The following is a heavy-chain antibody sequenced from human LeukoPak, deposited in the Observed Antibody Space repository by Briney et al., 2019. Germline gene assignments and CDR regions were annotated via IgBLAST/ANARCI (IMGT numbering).Heavy chain of an antibody. D-gene: IGHD6-13*01. CDR3: ASQQQLALLDWFDP. CDR2: IYHSGST. Sequence: PSETLSLTCTVSGYSISSGYYWGWIRQPPGKGLEWIGNIYHSGSTYYNPSLKSRLTISVDTSKNQFSLKLSSVTAADTAVYYCASQQQLALLDWFDPWGQGTLVTVSS. J-gene: IGHJ5*02. CDR1: GYSISSGYY. V-gene: IGHV4-38-2*02.